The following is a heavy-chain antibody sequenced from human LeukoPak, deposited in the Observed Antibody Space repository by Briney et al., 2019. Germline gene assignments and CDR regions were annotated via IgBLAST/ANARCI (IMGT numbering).Heavy chain of an antibody. Sequence: SQTLSLTCTVSAGSISSGSYYWSWIRQPAGKGLEWIGRIYTSGSTNYNPSLKSRVTISVDTSKNQFSLKLSSVTAADTAVYYCASTRNPSTIAVAGRSFDYWGQGTLVTVSS. V-gene: IGHV4-61*02. CDR1: AGSISSGSYY. CDR2: IYTSGST. J-gene: IGHJ4*02. D-gene: IGHD6-19*01. CDR3: ASTRNPSTIAVAGRSFDY.